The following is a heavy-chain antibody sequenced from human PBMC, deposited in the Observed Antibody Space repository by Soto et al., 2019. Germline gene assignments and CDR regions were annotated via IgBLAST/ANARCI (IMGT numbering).Heavy chain of an antibody. CDR3: AKSIAARPYDY. V-gene: IGHV3-23*01. CDR2: ISGNGGNT. Sequence: PGGSLRLSCAASGFTFSSCAMSWVRQAPGKGLEWVSAISGNGGNTYYVDSVKGRFTVSRDNSENTLYLQMNSLRAEDTAVYYCAKSIAARPYDYWSQGTLVTVS. CDR1: GFTFSSCA. D-gene: IGHD6-6*01. J-gene: IGHJ4*02.